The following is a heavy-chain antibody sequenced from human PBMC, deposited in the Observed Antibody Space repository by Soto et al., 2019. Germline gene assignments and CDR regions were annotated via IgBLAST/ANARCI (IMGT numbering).Heavy chain of an antibody. D-gene: IGHD6-19*01. J-gene: IGHJ3*02. CDR3: ARPPRAVAPRSAFDI. Sequence: PGESLKISCKGSGYSFTSYWIGWVRQMPGKGLEWMGIIYPGDSDTRYSPSFQGQVTISADKSISTAYLQWSSLKASDTAMYYCARPPRAVAPRSAFDIWGEGTMVTV. CDR2: IYPGDSDT. V-gene: IGHV5-51*01. CDR1: GYSFTSYW.